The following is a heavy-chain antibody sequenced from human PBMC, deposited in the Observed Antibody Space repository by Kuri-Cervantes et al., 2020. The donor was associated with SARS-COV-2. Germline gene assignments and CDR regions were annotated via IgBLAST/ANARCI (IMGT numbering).Heavy chain of an antibody. J-gene: IGHJ5*02. V-gene: IGHV3-21*01. CDR2: ISYDSLYI. CDR3: ARDLGFDP. CDR1: GFTFSSYS. Sequence: GESLKISCAASGFTFSSYSMNWVRQAPGKGPEWVSSISYDSLYIYYADSVKGRFTISRDNAKNSLYLQMNSLRAEDTAVYYCARDLGFDPWGQGTLVTVSS.